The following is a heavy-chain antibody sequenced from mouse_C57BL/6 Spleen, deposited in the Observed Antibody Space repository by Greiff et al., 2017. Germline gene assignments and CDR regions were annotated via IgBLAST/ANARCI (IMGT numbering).Heavy chain of an antibody. J-gene: IGHJ2*01. D-gene: IGHD2-4*01. Sequence: QVQLQQSGAELAKPGASVKLSCKASGYTFTSYWMHWVKQRPGQGLEWIGYINPSSGYTKYNQKFKDKATLTADKSSSTAYMQLSSLTYEDSAVYYCANDYDERGDYFDYWGQGTTLTVSS. CDR1: GYTFTSYW. V-gene: IGHV1-7*01. CDR2: INPSSGYT. CDR3: ANDYDERGDYFDY.